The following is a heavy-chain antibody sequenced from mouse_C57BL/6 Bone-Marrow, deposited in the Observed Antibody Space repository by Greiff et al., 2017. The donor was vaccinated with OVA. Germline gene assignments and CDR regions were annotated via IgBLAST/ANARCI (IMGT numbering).Heavy chain of an antibody. J-gene: IGHJ2*01. CDR3: AREGTTVDYFDY. CDR1: GYTFTSYW. Sequence: QVQLKQPGAELVRPGTSVKLSCKASGYTFTSYWMHWVKQRPGQGLEWIGVIDPSDSYTNYNQKFKGKATLTVDTSSSTAYMQLSSLTSEDSAVYYCAREGTTVDYFDYWGQGTTLTVSS. V-gene: IGHV1-59*01. D-gene: IGHD1-1*01. CDR2: IDPSDSYT.